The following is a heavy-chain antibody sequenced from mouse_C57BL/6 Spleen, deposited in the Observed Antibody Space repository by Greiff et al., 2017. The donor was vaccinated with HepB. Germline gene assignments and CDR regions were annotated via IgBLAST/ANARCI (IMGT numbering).Heavy chain of an antibody. Sequence: QVQLQQSGAELVRPGTSVKVSCKASGYAFTNYLIEWVKQRPGQGLEWIGVINPGSGGTNYNEKFKGKATLTADKSSSTAYMQLSSLTSEDSAVYFCARSGSNYDAMDYWGQGTSVTVSS. D-gene: IGHD2-5*01. V-gene: IGHV1-54*01. J-gene: IGHJ4*01. CDR3: ARSGSNYDAMDY. CDR2: INPGSGGT. CDR1: GYAFTNYL.